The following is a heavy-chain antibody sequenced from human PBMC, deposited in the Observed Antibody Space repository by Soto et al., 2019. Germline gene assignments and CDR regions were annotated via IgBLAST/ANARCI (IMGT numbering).Heavy chain of an antibody. CDR2: IHPGDSDT. D-gene: IGHD3-3*01. CDR1: GYSFSTYW. J-gene: IGHJ6*02. Sequence: GESLKISCKASGYSFSTYWVGWVRQMPGKGLEWMGIIHPGDSDTRYSPSFQGRVTISADKSITTAYLQWSSLQASDTAIYYCARHFSPDSPDYYYYGMDVWGHGTSVTAP. V-gene: IGHV5-51*01. CDR3: ARHFSPDSPDYYYYGMDV.